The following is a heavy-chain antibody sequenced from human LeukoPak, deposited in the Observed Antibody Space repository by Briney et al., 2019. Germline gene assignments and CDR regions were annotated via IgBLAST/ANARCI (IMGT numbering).Heavy chain of an antibody. CDR3: ARDRRYFDTGGLGGPDY. CDR1: GESLRGHY. Sequence: SETLSLTCAVNGESLRGHYWSWIRQPPGKGLEWIGEINRSGSTNYNPSLKSRVTISVDTSKNQFSLRINSVTAADTAVYYCARDRRYFDTGGLGGPDYWGQGTLITVSS. CDR2: INRSGST. J-gene: IGHJ4*02. V-gene: IGHV4-34*01. D-gene: IGHD2-8*02.